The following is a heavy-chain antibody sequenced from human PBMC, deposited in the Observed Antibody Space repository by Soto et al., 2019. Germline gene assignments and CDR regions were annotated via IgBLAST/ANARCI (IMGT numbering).Heavy chain of an antibody. Sequence: QVQLQESGPGLVKPSQTLSLTCTVSGGSISSGSYYWSWIRQHPGKGLEWIGYIYYSGSTYYNPSLKSRVNISVDTSKNQFSRKLSSVTAADTAVYYCARDLNGAGNLDYWGQGTLVTVSS. CDR3: ARDLNGAGNLDY. J-gene: IGHJ4*02. D-gene: IGHD3-10*01. CDR1: GGSISSGSYY. V-gene: IGHV4-31*03. CDR2: IYYSGST.